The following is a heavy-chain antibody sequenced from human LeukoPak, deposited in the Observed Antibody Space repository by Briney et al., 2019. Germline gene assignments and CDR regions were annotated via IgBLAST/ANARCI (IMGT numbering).Heavy chain of an antibody. D-gene: IGHD2-15*01. CDR2: ISSSRTT. CDR3: GXXXXXXXXXCYFGHYYYYMDV. CDR1: GFPFSSYS. J-gene: IGHJ6*03. V-gene: IGHV3-48*01. Sequence: GGSLRLSCAASGFPFSSYSMNWVRQAPGEGLEWVSYISSSRTTSYADSVKGRFTISRDNAKNSLYLQMNSLRAEDTAVYYCGXXXXXXXXXCYFGHYYYYMDVWGKGTTVTVSS.